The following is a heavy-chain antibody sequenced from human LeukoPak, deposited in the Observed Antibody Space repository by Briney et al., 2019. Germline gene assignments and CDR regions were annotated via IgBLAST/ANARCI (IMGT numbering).Heavy chain of an antibody. CDR3: ARMLADTAMVNWFDP. CDR1: GGYISRYY. CDR2: IYYSGST. Sequence: SETLSLTCTVSGGYISRYYWSWIRQPPGKGLEWIGYIYYSGSTNYNPSLKSRVTISVDTSKNQFSLKLSSVTAADTAVYYCARMLADTAMVNWFDPWGQGTLVTVSS. D-gene: IGHD5-18*01. V-gene: IGHV4-59*01. J-gene: IGHJ5*02.